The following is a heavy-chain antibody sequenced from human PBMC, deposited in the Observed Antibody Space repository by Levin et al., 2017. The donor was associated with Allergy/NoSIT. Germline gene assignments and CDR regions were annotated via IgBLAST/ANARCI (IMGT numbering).Heavy chain of an antibody. Sequence: SETLSLTCTVSGGSISSYYWSWIRQPPGKGLEWIGYIYYSGSTNYNPSLKSRVTISVDTSKNQFSLKLSSVTAADTAVYYCSRGSHYYYYYMDGWGKGTTVTVSS. CDR2: IYYSGST. V-gene: IGHV4-59*01. CDR1: GGSISSYY. CDR3: SRGSHYYYYYMDG. J-gene: IGHJ6*03.